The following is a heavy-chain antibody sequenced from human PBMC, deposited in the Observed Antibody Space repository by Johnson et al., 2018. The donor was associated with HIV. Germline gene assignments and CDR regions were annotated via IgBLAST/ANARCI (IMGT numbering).Heavy chain of an antibody. CDR3: ARDWGGYCSGGSCYGDAFDI. Sequence: QVQLVESGGGLVKPGGSLRLSCAASGFTFSDYYMSWIRQAPGKGLEWVSYISSSGDTTYYADSVKGRFTISRDNAKNSLYLQMNSLRAEDTAVYYCARDWGGYCSGGSCYGDAFDIWGQGTMVTVSS. V-gene: IGHV3-11*04. D-gene: IGHD2-15*01. CDR1: GFTFSDYY. CDR2: ISSSGDTT. J-gene: IGHJ3*02.